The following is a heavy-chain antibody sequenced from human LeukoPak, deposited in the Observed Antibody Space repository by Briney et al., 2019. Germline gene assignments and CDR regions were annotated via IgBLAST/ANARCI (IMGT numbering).Heavy chain of an antibody. D-gene: IGHD3-10*01. CDR1: GVSICSSSYY. Sequence: SETLSLNCTVAGVSICSSSYYWGWIRQPPGKGLGMIGSICYSGSTYYIPSLKSRLTKSVEKSKNQFSVKLSSVTPADTAVYKSARLVRGVHIDYWGQGTLVTVSS. J-gene: IGHJ4*02. CDR3: ARLVRGVHIDY. CDR2: ICYSGST. V-gene: IGHV4-39*01.